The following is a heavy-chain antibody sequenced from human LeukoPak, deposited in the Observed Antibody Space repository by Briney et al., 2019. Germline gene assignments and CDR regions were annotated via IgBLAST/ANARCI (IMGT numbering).Heavy chain of an antibody. CDR1: GFKFSDHY. Sequence: GGSQRLSCAASGFKFSDHYIDWVRQAPGKGLEWVGRSRNKASSYTTEYAASVEGRFTISRDVSESSLYLQMNSLRTEDTAEYYCAARRGYYHYMDVWGKGTTVTVSS. CDR2: SRNKASSYTT. V-gene: IGHV3-72*01. D-gene: IGHD3-3*01. CDR3: AARRGYYHYMDV. J-gene: IGHJ6*03.